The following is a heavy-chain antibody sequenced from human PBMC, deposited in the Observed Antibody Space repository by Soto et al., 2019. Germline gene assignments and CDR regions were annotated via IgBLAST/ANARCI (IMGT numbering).Heavy chain of an antibody. Sequence: PGESLKISCKGSGYSFTSYWISWVRQMPGKGLEWMGRIDPSDSYTNYSPSFQGHVTISADKSISTAYLQWSSLKASDTAMYYCARGQLLPPPYYYYGMDVWGQGTTVTV. J-gene: IGHJ6*02. CDR3: ARGQLLPPPYYYYGMDV. CDR1: GYSFTSYW. D-gene: IGHD2-2*01. V-gene: IGHV5-10-1*01. CDR2: IDPSDSYT.